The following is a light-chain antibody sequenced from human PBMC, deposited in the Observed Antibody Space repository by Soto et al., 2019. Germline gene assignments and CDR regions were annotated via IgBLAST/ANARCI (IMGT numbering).Light chain of an antibody. CDR2: DVS. V-gene: IGLV2-14*01. CDR3: SSYTICNTRQIV. CDR1: SSDVGGYNY. Sequence: SVLTQPASVSGSPGQSITISCTGTSSDVGGYNYVSWYQQHPGKAPKFMIYDVSNRPSGVSNRFSGSKSGNTASLTISGLQAEDEADYYCSSYTICNTRQIVFGTGTKVT. J-gene: IGLJ1*01.